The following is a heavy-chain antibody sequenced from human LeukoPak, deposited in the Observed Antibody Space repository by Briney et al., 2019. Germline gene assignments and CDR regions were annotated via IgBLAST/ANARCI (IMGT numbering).Heavy chain of an antibody. D-gene: IGHD3-10*01. J-gene: IGHJ4*02. Sequence: GGSLRLSCAASGFTFGDYAMHWVRQDPGKGLEWVSSISWNSGNIGYADSVKGRFTISRDNAKNSLYLQMNSLRAEDTALYYCAKDMAAYYYSSGNIDYWGQGTLVTVSS. CDR1: GFTFGDYA. CDR2: ISWNSGNI. CDR3: AKDMAAYYYSSGNIDY. V-gene: IGHV3-9*01.